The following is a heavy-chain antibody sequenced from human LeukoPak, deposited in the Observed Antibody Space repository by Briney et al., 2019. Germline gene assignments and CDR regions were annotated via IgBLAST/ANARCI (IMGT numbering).Heavy chain of an antibody. CDR1: GFTFSVYA. CDR3: AKDGPDYGDYYYYYGMDV. Sequence: PGGSLRLSCAATGFTFSVYAMNWVRQAPGKGLEWVSVITSSGDSTYYADSVKGRFTFSRDNSKDTMFLQMNSLRAEDTAIYYCAKDGPDYGDYYYYYGMDVWGQGTTVTVSS. V-gene: IGHV3-23*01. J-gene: IGHJ6*02. CDR2: ITSSGDST. D-gene: IGHD4-17*01.